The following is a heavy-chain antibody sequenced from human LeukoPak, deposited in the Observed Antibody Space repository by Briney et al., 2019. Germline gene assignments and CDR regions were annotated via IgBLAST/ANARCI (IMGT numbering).Heavy chain of an antibody. CDR1: GFTFSIYI. CDR2: ISGSSNTI. J-gene: IGHJ4*02. CDR3: ASQSSSWYIAY. D-gene: IGHD6-13*01. V-gene: IGHV3-48*01. Sequence: HAGGSLRLSCAASGFTFSIYIMNWVRQAPGKGLEWVSYISGSSNTIYYADSVKGRFTISRDNSKNTLYLQMNSLRAEDTAVYYCASQSSSWYIAYWGQGTLVTVSS.